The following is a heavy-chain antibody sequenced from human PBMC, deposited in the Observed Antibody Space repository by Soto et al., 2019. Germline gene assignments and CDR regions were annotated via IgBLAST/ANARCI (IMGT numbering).Heavy chain of an antibody. J-gene: IGHJ6*04. D-gene: IGHD2-2*01. CDR2: ISVGGDST. CDR1: GFTFSSYS. Sequence: GGSLRLSCAASGFTFSSYSMNWVRQAPGKGLEWVSAISVGGDSTYYAVSVKGRFTISRDNSKNTLYLQMNSLRAEDTAVYSCAKSGGASCYHPMDVWGKGTTVTVSS. V-gene: IGHV3-23*01. CDR3: AKSGGASCYHPMDV.